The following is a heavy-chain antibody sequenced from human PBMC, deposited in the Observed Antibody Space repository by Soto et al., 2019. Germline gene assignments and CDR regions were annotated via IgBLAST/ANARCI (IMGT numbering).Heavy chain of an antibody. J-gene: IGHJ5*02. V-gene: IGHV4-34*01. Sequence: QVQLQQWGAGLLKPSETLSLTCAVYGGSFSGYYWSWIRQPPGKGLEWIGEINHSGSTNYNPSLKSRVTISVDTSKIQFSLKLSSVTAADTAVYYCARGLRVVVVAATCCFDPWGQGTLVTVSS. CDR3: ARGLRVVVVAATCCFDP. CDR1: GGSFSGYY. CDR2: INHSGST. D-gene: IGHD2-15*01.